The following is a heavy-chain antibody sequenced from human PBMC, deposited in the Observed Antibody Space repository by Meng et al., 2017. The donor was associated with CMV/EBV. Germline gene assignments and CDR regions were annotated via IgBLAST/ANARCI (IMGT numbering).Heavy chain of an antibody. V-gene: IGHV3-21*01. CDR2: ISSSSSYI. Sequence: GGSLRLSCAASGFTFSSYSMNWVRQAPGKGLEWVSSISSSSSYIYYADSVKGRFTISRDNAKNSLYLQMNSLRAEDTAVYYCARDSRDYDFWSGRRRYYYYGMDVWGQGTTVPSP. CDR3: ARDSRDYDFWSGRRRYYYYGMDV. D-gene: IGHD3-3*01. J-gene: IGHJ6*02. CDR1: GFTFSSYS.